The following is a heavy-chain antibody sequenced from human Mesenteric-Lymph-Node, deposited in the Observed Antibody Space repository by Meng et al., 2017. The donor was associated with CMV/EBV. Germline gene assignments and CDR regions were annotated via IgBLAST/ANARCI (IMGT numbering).Heavy chain of an antibody. Sequence: GESLKISCAASEFTFSSYWMHWVRQAPGKGLVWVSRINSDGSSTSYADSVKGRFTISRDNAKNTLYLQMNSLRAEDTAVYYCAREGGGVTIFGVVIIPNQVDYYYYGMDVWGQGTTVTVSS. D-gene: IGHD3-3*01. J-gene: IGHJ6*02. CDR1: EFTFSSYW. CDR3: AREGGGVTIFGVVIIPNQVDYYYYGMDV. CDR2: INSDGSST. V-gene: IGHV3-74*01.